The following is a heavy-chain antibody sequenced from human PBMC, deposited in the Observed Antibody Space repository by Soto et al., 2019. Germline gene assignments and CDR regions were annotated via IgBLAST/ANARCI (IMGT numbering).Heavy chain of an antibody. CDR3: ARGIVVVTALDY. CDR2: INAGNGNT. D-gene: IGHD2-21*02. J-gene: IGHJ4*02. V-gene: IGHV1-3*01. Sequence: ASVTVSCKASGYTFTSYAMHWVRQAPGQRLEWMGWINAGNGNTKYSQKFQGRVTITRDTSASTAYMELSSLRSEDTAVYYCARGIVVVTALDYWGQGTLVTVSS. CDR1: GYTFTSYA.